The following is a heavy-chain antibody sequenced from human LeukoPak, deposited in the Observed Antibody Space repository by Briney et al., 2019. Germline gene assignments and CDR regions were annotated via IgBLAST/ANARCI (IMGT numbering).Heavy chain of an antibody. CDR3: ARPSRDGYRYTFDY. J-gene: IGHJ4*02. D-gene: IGHD5-24*01. CDR2: IYHSGSA. V-gene: IGHV4-59*01. CDR1: GGSIGSYY. Sequence: SETLSLTCIVSGGSIGSYYWSWIRQPPGKGLEWIGYIYHSGSANYNPSLKSRDTISVDTSKNQLSLKLSSVTAADTAAYYCARPSRDGYRYTFDYWGQGTLVTVSS.